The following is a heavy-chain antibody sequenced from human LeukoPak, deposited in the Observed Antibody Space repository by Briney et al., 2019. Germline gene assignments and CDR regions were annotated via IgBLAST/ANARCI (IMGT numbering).Heavy chain of an antibody. D-gene: IGHD6-19*01. CDR1: AGSLSSSRYY. CDR3: ARHGSGSGWFPFDY. J-gene: IGHJ4*02. CDR2: VYYSGTT. V-gene: IGHV4-39*01. Sequence: SETLSLTCTLYAGSLSSSRYYWGWIRQPPGKGLDWIGMVYYSGTTHHNPSLKSRVTISVDTSKNQFSLKLSSVTAADTAVYYCARHGSGSGWFPFDYWGQGTLVTVSS.